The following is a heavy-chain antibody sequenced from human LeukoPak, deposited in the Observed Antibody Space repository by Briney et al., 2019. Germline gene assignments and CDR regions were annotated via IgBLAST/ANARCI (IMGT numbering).Heavy chain of an antibody. J-gene: IGHJ4*02. CDR3: ATNPAQAVAGVFDY. D-gene: IGHD6-19*01. Sequence: GRSLRLSCAASGFTFSSYGMHWVRQAPGKGLEWVALISPDGSNKYYADSVKGRFTISRDNSKNTLYLQMNSLRAEDTAVYYCATNPAQAVAGVFDYWGQGTLVTVSS. CDR2: ISPDGSNK. CDR1: GFTFSSYG. V-gene: IGHV3-30*03.